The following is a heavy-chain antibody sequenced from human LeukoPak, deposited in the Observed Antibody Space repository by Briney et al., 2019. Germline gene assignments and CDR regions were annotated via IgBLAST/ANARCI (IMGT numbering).Heavy chain of an antibody. CDR2: ISSSSCYI. CDR1: GFTFSSYS. V-gene: IGHV3-21*01. D-gene: IGHD3-10*01. J-gene: IGHJ6*04. Sequence: GGSLRLSCAASGFTFSSYSMNWVRQAPGKGLAWVSSISSSSCYIYYADSVKGRFTISIDNAKNSLYLQMNSLRAEDTAVYYCARNYGSGRGYYYGMDVWGKGTAVTVYS. CDR3: ARNYGSGRGYYYGMDV.